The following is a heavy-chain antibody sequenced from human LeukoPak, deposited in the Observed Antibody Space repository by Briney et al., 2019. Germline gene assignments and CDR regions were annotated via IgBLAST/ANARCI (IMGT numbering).Heavy chain of an antibody. D-gene: IGHD4-17*01. CDR3: ARGLWATVTSKRNY. CDR1: GGSISSYY. J-gene: IGHJ4*02. V-gene: IGHV4-59*12. CDR2: IYYSGST. Sequence: SETLSLTCTVSGGSISSYYWSWIRQPPGKGLEWIGYIYYSGSTNYNPSLKSRVTMSVDTSKNQFSLKLSSVTAADTAVYYCARGLWATVTSKRNYWGQGTLVTVSS.